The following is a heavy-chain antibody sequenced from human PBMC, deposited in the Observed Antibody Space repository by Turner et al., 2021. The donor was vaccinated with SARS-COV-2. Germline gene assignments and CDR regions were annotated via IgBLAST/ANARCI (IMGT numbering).Heavy chain of an antibody. CDR3: AKPPGEQWLVLALVFDY. Sequence: EVQLLESGGGLVQPGGSLRLSCAASGFPFSIYVMSWVRQAPGKGREWGSAISGSGGSTYCADSVKGRFTISRDNSKNTLYLQMNSLIAEDTAVYYCAKPPGEQWLVLALVFDYWGQGTLVTVSS. D-gene: IGHD6-19*01. V-gene: IGHV3-23*01. J-gene: IGHJ4*02. CDR1: GFPFSIYV. CDR2: ISGSGGST.